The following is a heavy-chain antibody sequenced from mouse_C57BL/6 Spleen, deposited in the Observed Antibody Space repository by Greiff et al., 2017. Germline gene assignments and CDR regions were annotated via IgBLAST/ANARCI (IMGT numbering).Heavy chain of an antibody. V-gene: IGHV1-55*01. J-gene: IGHJ3*01. D-gene: IGHD2-5*01. CDR2: IYPGSGST. Sequence: QVQLQQPGAELVKPGASVKMSCKASGYTFTSYWITWVKQRPGQGLEWIGDIYPGSGSTNYNEKFKSKATLTVDTSSSTAYMQLSSLTSEDSAVYYCARDYSNYEGFAYWGQGTLVTVSA. CDR1: GYTFTSYW. CDR3: ARDYSNYEGFAY.